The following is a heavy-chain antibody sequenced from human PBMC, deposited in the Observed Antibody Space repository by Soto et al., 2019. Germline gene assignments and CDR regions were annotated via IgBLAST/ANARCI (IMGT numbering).Heavy chain of an antibody. D-gene: IGHD4-17*01. CDR3: ARPTDYHYGMQV. Sequence: PGASLKISCQGSGYNFHTYWIAWVRQMPGKGLEWMGFIYPHDSDTRYSPSFRGQVTISADKSINTAYLQWTSLKASDTAIYFCARPTDYHYGMQVWGQGTTVTVSS. CDR2: IYPHDSDT. CDR1: GYNFHTYW. V-gene: IGHV5-51*01. J-gene: IGHJ6*02.